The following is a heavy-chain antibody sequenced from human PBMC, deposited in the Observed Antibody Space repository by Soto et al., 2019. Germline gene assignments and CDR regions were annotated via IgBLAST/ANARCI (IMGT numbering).Heavy chain of an antibody. Sequence: NPSETLSLTCTVSGGSISSSSYYWGWIRQPPGKGLEWIGSIYYSGITYYNPSLKSRVTISVDTSKNQFSLRLSSVTAADTAVYYCARLYGSGSYSFYGMDVWGQGTTVTVSS. D-gene: IGHD3-10*01. CDR1: GGSISSSSYY. J-gene: IGHJ6*02. CDR3: ARLYGSGSYSFYGMDV. V-gene: IGHV4-39*01. CDR2: IYYSGIT.